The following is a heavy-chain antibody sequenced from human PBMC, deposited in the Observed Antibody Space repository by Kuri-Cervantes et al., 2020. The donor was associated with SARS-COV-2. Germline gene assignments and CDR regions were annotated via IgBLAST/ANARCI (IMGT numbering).Heavy chain of an antibody. V-gene: IGHV4-38-2*02. CDR3: ARGVGGGETFDF. J-gene: IGHJ4*02. Sequence: SETLSLTCNVSGYSISSGYYWGWIRQPPGKGLEWIGEIHHAVGTFYTPSLRSRATIFLDTSKNQFSLKLRSVTAADTAMYYCARGVGGGETFDFWGQGTLVTVSS. CDR2: IHHAVGT. D-gene: IGHD3-16*01. CDR1: GYSISSGYY.